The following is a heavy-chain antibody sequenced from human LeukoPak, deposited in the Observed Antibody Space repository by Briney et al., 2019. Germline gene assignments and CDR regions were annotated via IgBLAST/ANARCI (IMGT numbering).Heavy chain of an antibody. CDR3: ATSLYGDAFDI. CDR2: FYYSGIT. V-gene: IGHV4-59*08. D-gene: IGHD2/OR15-2a*01. J-gene: IGHJ3*02. CDR1: GGSFSGYY. Sequence: SETLSLTCAVYGGSFSGYYWNWIRQPPGKGLEWIGYFYYSGITDYNPALKSRVTISVDTSKNQFSLKLSSVTAADTAVYYCATSLYGDAFDIWGQGTMVTVSS.